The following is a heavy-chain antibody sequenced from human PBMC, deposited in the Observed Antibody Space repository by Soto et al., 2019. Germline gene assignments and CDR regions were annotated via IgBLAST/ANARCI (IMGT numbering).Heavy chain of an antibody. D-gene: IGHD2-21*01. V-gene: IGHV1-8*01. CDR3: ARSDGYNFNWLDS. Sequence: QVQLVQSGAEVKTPGASVKVSCKASGYTFATCDINWVRQNTGQGLEWMGWMNPNSDNTGYAQKFQGRLTMTRDTALSVAHMELSSLRNEDTAVYYCARSDGYNFNWLDSWGQGTLFTVSA. J-gene: IGHJ5*01. CDR2: MNPNSDNT. CDR1: GYTFATCD.